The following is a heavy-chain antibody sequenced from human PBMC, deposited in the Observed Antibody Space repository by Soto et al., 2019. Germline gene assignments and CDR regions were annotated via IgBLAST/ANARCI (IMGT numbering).Heavy chain of an antibody. CDR2: ISAYNGNT. D-gene: IGHD5-12*01. Sequence: ASVKVSCKASGYTFTSYGISWVRQAPGQGIEWMGWISAYNGNTNYAQKLQGRVTMTTDTSTSTAYMELRSLRSDDTAVYYWAIRTDGYNDAFDIWGQGTMVTVSS. CDR1: GYTFTSYG. J-gene: IGHJ3*02. V-gene: IGHV1-18*01. CDR3: AIRTDGYNDAFDI.